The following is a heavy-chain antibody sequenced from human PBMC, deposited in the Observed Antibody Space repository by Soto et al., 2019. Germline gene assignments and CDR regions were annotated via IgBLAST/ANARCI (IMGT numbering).Heavy chain of an antibody. Sequence: GASVKVSCRASGYRFTGYYMHWVRQAPGQGLEWMGWINPNSGGTNYAQKFQGWVTMTRDTSISTAYMELSRLRSDDTAVYYCARVPLRAIFGAFDYWGQGTLVTVSS. J-gene: IGHJ4*02. CDR1: GYRFTGYY. D-gene: IGHD3-3*01. CDR2: INPNSGGT. V-gene: IGHV1-2*04. CDR3: ARVPLRAIFGAFDY.